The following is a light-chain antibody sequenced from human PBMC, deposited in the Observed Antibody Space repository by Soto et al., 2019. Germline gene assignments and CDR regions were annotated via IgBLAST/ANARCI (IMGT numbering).Light chain of an antibody. CDR3: HQSYSTPRIT. Sequence: DIQLTQSPSSLSASVGDRVTITCRTSQSIRTYLNWYQQKPGKAPKLLIYAASNLPSGVPLRFSGSGSGTDFSLTISTLQPEDFATYYCHQSYSTPRITFGQGTRLEIK. V-gene: IGKV1-39*01. CDR2: AAS. CDR1: QSIRTY. J-gene: IGKJ5*01.